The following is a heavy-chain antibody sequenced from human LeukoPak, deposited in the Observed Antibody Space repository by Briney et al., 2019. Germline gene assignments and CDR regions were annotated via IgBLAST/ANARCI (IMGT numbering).Heavy chain of an antibody. D-gene: IGHD1-14*01. CDR3: ARTGGRKWTHRGPFDI. CDR1: GGTFSSYA. CDR2: IIPIFGTA. J-gene: IGHJ3*02. Sequence: GSSVKVSCKASGGTFSSYAISWVRQAPGQGLEWMGRIIPIFGTANYAQKFQGRVTITADKSTSTAYMELNSLGSEDTAVYYCARTGGRKWTHRGPFDIWGHGTMVTVSS. V-gene: IGHV1-69*06.